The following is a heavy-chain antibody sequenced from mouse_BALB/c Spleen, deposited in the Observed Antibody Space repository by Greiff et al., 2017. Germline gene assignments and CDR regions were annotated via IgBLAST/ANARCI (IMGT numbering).Heavy chain of an antibody. Sequence: QVQLQQPGAELVKPGASVKMSCKASGYTFTSYWMHWVKQRPGQGLEWIGGIDPSDSYTSYNQKFKGKATLTVDTSSSTAYLQLSSLTSEDSAVYSTTRPDGYSIAYWGQGTLVTVSA. CDR3: TRPDGYSIAY. V-gene: IGHV1S127*01. D-gene: IGHD2-3*01. J-gene: IGHJ3*01. CDR2: IDPSDSYT. CDR1: GYTFTSYW.